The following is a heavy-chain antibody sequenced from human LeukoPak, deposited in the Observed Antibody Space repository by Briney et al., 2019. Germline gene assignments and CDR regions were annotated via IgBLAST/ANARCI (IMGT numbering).Heavy chain of an antibody. J-gene: IGHJ4*02. Sequence: SETLSLTCTVSGGSISSYYWSWIRQPPGKGLEWIGYIYYSGSTYYNPSLKSRVTISVDTSKNQFSLKLSSVTAADTAVYYCASDGGYDSELILGYWGQGTLVTVSS. V-gene: IGHV4-59*12. D-gene: IGHD5-12*01. CDR1: GGSISSYY. CDR2: IYYSGST. CDR3: ASDGGYDSELILGY.